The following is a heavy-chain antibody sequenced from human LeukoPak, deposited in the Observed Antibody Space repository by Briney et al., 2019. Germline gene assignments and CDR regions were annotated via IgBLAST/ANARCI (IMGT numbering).Heavy chain of an antibody. V-gene: IGHV3-30*02. CDR2: IRYDGSNK. D-gene: IGHD1-26*01. J-gene: IGHJ3*02. CDR1: GFTFSSYG. CDR3: ARPVGGSYYDAFDI. Sequence: GGSLRLSCAASGFTFSSYGMHWVRQAPGKGLEWVAFIRYDGSNKYYADSVKGRFTISRDNSKNTLYLQMNSLRAEDTAVYYCARPVGGSYYDAFDIWGQGSMVTVSS.